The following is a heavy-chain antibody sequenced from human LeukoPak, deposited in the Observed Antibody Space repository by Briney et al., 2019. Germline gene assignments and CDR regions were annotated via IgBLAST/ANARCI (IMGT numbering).Heavy chain of an antibody. V-gene: IGHV4-39*07. CDR1: GGSISSSSYY. Sequence: SETLSLSCTVSGGSISSSSYYWGWIRQPPGKGLEWIGSIYYSGSTYYNSSLKSRVTISVDTSKNQFSLKLRSVTAADTAVYYGARRLHRLRNDYYYDSSGYYEADAFDIWGQGTMVTVSS. CDR2: IYYSGST. D-gene: IGHD3-22*01. J-gene: IGHJ3*02. CDR3: ARRLHRLRNDYYYDSSGYYEADAFDI.